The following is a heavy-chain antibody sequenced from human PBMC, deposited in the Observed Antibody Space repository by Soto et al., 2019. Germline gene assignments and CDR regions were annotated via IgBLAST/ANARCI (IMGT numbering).Heavy chain of an antibody. V-gene: IGHV4-30-2*01. CDR2: IYHSGST. J-gene: IGHJ5*02. CDR1: GGSISSGGYS. CDR3: ARVSVLWFGESPNWFDP. Sequence: SETLSLTCAVSGGSISSGGYSWSWIRQPPGKGLEWIGYIYHSGSTYYNPSLKSRVTISVDRSKNQFSLKLSSVTAADTAVYYCARVSVLWFGESPNWFDPWGQGTLVTVSS. D-gene: IGHD3-10*01.